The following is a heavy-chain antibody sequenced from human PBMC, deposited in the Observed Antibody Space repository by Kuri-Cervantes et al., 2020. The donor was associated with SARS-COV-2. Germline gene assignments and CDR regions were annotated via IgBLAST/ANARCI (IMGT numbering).Heavy chain of an antibody. J-gene: IGHJ4*02. CDR3: ATHPIYYYDSSGYYVRGSGWLDY. D-gene: IGHD3-22*01. CDR1: GYTFTSYY. CDR2: INPSGGST. Sequence: ASVKVSCKASGYTFTSYYMHWVRQAPGQGLEWMGIINPSGGSTSYAQKFQGRVTMTRDTSTSTVYMELSSLRSEDTAVYYCATHPIYYYDSSGYYVRGSGWLDYWGQGTLVTVSS. V-gene: IGHV1-46*01.